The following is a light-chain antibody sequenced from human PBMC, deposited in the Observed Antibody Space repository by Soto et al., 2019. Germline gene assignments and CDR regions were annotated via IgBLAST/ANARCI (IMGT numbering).Light chain of an antibody. CDR1: SSNIGTNY. Sequence: QLVLTQPPSASGTPGQRVTISCSGSSSNIGTNYVYWYQQLPGMAPKLLIYSNNQRPSGVPDRFSGSKSGTSASLAISGLRSEDEADYFCAAWDDSLNGPGVFGGGTKLTVL. CDR2: SNN. V-gene: IGLV1-47*01. CDR3: AAWDDSLNGPGV. J-gene: IGLJ3*02.